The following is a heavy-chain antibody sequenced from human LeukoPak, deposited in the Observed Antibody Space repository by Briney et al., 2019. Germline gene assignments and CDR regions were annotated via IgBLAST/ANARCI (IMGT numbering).Heavy chain of an antibody. Sequence: GGSLRLSCAASGFNLKTYSINWVRQAPGKGLEWVSVISYDGSNKYYADSVKGRFTISRDNSKNTLYLQMNSLRAEDTAVYYCARDRVVPAAIFDYWGQGTLVTVSS. D-gene: IGHD2-2*01. V-gene: IGHV3-30*03. CDR2: ISYDGSNK. CDR3: ARDRVVPAAIFDY. J-gene: IGHJ4*02. CDR1: GFNLKTYS.